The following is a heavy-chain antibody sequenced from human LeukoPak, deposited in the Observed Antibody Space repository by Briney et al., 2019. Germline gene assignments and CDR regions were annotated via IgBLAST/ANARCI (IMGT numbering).Heavy chain of an antibody. V-gene: IGHV5-51*01. CDR1: GYSLTSYW. D-gene: IGHD4-17*01. CDR2: IYPGESDP. J-gene: IGHJ6*03. CDR3: ARQRSDYSYYFYRDG. Sequence: ESLKIPCKGSGYSLTSYWIGWVRHMPGKGLEGMGLIYPGESDPRSSPSSQGQDTITDNKSISTPYLQWTRLKPSDTGIHYCARQRSDYSYYFYRDGWGKGTTVTISS.